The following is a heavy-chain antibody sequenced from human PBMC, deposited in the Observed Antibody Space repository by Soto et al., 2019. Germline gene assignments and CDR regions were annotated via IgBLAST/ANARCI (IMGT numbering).Heavy chain of an antibody. CDR1: GFTFSSYG. J-gene: IGHJ4*02. V-gene: IGHV3-30*18. CDR3: AKSITGTTAAHFDY. D-gene: IGHD1-20*01. Sequence: PGGSLRLSCAASGFTFSSYGMHWVRQAPGKGLEWVAVISYDGSNKYYADSVKGRFTISRDNSKNTLYLQMNSLRAEDTAVYYCAKSITGTTAAHFDYWGQGTLVTVSS. CDR2: ISYDGSNK.